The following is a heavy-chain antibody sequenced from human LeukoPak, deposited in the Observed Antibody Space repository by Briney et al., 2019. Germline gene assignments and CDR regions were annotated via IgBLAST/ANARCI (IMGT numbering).Heavy chain of an antibody. J-gene: IGHJ4*02. CDR3: AKLIYRRAGMVTAGNDY. Sequence: GGSLRLSCAASGFTFSSYAMSWVRQAPGKGLEWVSAISGSGGSTYYADSVKGRFTISRDNSKNTLYLQMNSLRAEDTAVSYCAKLIYRRAGMVTAGNDYWGQGTLVTVSS. CDR1: GFTFSSYA. D-gene: IGHD5-18*01. CDR2: ISGSGGST. V-gene: IGHV3-23*01.